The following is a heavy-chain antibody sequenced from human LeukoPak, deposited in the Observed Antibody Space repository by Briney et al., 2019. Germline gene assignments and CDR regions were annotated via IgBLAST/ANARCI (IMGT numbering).Heavy chain of an antibody. Sequence: GSLRLSCAASGFTFSSYWMHWVRQAPGKGLVWVSRINSDGSSTSYADSVKGRFTISRDNAKNTLYLQMNSLRAEDTAVYYCATALFGYSSSRPFDYWGQGTLVTVSS. CDR3: ATALFGYSSSRPFDY. CDR1: GFTFSSYW. J-gene: IGHJ4*02. V-gene: IGHV3-74*01. CDR2: INSDGSST. D-gene: IGHD6-13*01.